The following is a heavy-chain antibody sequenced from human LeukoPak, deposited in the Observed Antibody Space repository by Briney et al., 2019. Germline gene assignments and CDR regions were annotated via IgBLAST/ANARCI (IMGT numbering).Heavy chain of an antibody. D-gene: IGHD6-6*01. V-gene: IGHV4-39*02. Sequence: ASETLSLTCTVSGGSISSSSYYWGWIRQPPGKGLEWIGSIYYSGSTYYNPSLKSRVTISVDTSKNQFSLKLSSVTAADTAVYYCARDPIAARPSWGQGTLVTVSS. CDR3: ARDPIAARPS. J-gene: IGHJ5*02. CDR1: GGSISSSSYY. CDR2: IYYSGST.